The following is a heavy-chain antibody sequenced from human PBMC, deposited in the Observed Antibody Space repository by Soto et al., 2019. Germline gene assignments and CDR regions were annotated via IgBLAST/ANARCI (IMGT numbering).Heavy chain of an antibody. CDR2: IYYSGST. J-gene: IGHJ4*02. V-gene: IGHV4-39*01. CDR3: ARRGRSFDY. D-gene: IGHD3-10*01. Sequence: QLQLQESGPGLVKPSETLSLACTVSGGSISSSSYYWGWIRQPLGKGLEWIGSIYYSGSTYYNPSLKSRVTISVDTAKNQFSLKLSSVAAADTAVYACARRGRSFDYWGQGTLVTVSS. CDR1: GGSISSSSYY.